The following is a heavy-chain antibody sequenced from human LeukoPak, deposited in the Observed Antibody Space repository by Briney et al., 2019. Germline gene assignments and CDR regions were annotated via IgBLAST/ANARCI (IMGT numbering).Heavy chain of an antibody. D-gene: IGHD3-16*01. Sequence: SVKVSCKASGGTFSSYAISWVRQAPGQGLEWMGGIIPIFGTANYAQKFQGRVTITTDESTSTAYMELSSLRSEDTAVYYCARDAGGGGNWFDPWGQGTLVTVSS. CDR3: ARDAGGGGNWFDP. CDR1: GGTFSSYA. CDR2: IIPIFGTA. J-gene: IGHJ5*02. V-gene: IGHV1-69*05.